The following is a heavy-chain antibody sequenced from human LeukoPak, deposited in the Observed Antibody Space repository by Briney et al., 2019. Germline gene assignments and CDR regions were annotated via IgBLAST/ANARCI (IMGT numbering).Heavy chain of an antibody. CDR1: GFPFSSYW. D-gene: IGHD5-24*01. J-gene: IGHJ4*02. CDR2: IKPDGSEK. CDR3: ARGQMAGY. Sequence: SGGSLRLSCAASGFPFSSYWMSWVRQAPGKGLEWVANIKPDGSEKSYVDSLKGRFTISRDNAKNSLYLQMNSLRAEDTAVYYCARGQMAGYWGQGTLVTVSS. V-gene: IGHV3-7*05.